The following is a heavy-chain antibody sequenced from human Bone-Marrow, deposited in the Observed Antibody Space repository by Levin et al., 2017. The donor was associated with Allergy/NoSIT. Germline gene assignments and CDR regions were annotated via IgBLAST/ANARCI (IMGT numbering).Heavy chain of an antibody. J-gene: IGHJ3*01. CDR2: LYQGGST. V-gene: IGHV4-30-2*01. CDR3: AKRSPGFGDAFDV. D-gene: IGHD2-15*01. Sequence: PSETLSLTCAVSGASMSTGGHSWGWIRQPPGKGLEWIGNLYQGGSTYYNPSLKSRVTISVDTSKNHFSLHLRSVTAADTAVYFCAKRSPGFGDAFDVWGQGTMVTVSS. CDR1: GASMSTGGHS.